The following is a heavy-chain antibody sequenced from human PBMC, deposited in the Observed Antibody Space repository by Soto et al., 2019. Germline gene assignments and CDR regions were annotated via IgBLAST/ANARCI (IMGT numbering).Heavy chain of an antibody. Sequence: ASVKVPWKDSGYTLNDISMHWVRQASGKGFECMGGFDPENGEIIYAQQFKGRVTMTEDRSTDTAYMEVRSLRSEDTAVYYCATHLVWGRTYRYTPSRYDYWGLGTLVTVSS. J-gene: IGHJ4*02. CDR2: FDPENGEI. CDR3: ATHLVWGRTYRYTPSRYDY. CDR1: GYTLNDIS. V-gene: IGHV1-24*01. D-gene: IGHD3-16*02.